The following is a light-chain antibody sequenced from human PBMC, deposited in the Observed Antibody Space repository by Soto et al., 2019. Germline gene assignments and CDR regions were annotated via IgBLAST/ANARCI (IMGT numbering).Light chain of an antibody. CDR1: QTVRNNY. J-gene: IGKJ5*01. CDR2: DAS. V-gene: IGKV3D-20*02. CDR3: QQRSNWRGIT. Sequence: EIVLTQSPGTLSLSPGERATLSCRASQTVRNNYLAWYQQKPGQAPRLLIYDASSRATGIPARFSGSGSGTDFTLTISSLEPEDFAVYYCQQRSNWRGITFGQGTRLEIK.